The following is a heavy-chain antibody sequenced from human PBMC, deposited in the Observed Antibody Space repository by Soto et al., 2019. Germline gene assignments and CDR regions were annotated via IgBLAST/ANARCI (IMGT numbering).Heavy chain of an antibody. V-gene: IGHV1-69*02. J-gene: IGHJ3*02. CDR1: GGTFSSYT. Sequence: QVQLVQSGAEVKKPGSSVKVSCKASGGTFSSYTISWVRQAPGQGLEWMGRIIPILGIANYAQKFQGRVTITADKSTSTAYMELSSLRSEDTAVYYCVRAGGGYCSGGSCYPDAFDIWGQGTMVTVSS. CDR3: VRAGGGYCSGGSCYPDAFDI. D-gene: IGHD2-15*01. CDR2: IIPILGIA.